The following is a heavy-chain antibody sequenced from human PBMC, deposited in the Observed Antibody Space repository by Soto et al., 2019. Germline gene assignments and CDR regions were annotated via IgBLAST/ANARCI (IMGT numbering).Heavy chain of an antibody. Sequence: GGSLRLSCAASGFTFSSHAMSWVRQAPGKGLEWVSAISGSGGSTYYADSVKGRFTISRDNSKNTLYLQMNSLRAEDTAVYYCAKDHTYYYDSSGYQAYWGQGTLVTVSS. CDR2: ISGSGGST. CDR3: AKDHTYYYDSSGYQAY. J-gene: IGHJ4*02. D-gene: IGHD3-22*01. CDR1: GFTFSSHA. V-gene: IGHV3-23*01.